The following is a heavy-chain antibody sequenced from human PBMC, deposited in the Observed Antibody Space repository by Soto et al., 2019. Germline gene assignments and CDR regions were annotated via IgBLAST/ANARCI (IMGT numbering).Heavy chain of an antibody. D-gene: IGHD4-17*01. CDR1: GFTLSASG. J-gene: IGHJ4*02. V-gene: IGHV3-7*03. Sequence: GGSLRLSFAVSGFTLSASGISWVPKAPGQGLEWVDNIEQDGSEKYYVDPVKGRFTNSRDNEKNPLYLHMNSLRAEDGAVHVCARDRSVRDYEVLDFLGQGALVNVAS. CDR2: IEQDGSEK. CDR3: ARDRSVRDYEVLDF.